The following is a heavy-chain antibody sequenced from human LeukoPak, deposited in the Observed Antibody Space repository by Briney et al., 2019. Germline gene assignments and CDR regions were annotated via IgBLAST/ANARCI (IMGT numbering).Heavy chain of an antibody. D-gene: IGHD1-26*01. CDR2: INDRGSPI. V-gene: IGHV3-48*03. CDR3: ARDPGSGRERYYFDY. J-gene: IGHJ4*02. Sequence: PGGSLRLSCAASGFTFSSYEMYWVRQAPGKGLEWISYINDRGSPIKYADSVKGRFTISRDNSKNTLYLQMNSLRAEDTAVYYCARDPGSGRERYYFDYWGQGTLVTVSS. CDR1: GFTFSSYE.